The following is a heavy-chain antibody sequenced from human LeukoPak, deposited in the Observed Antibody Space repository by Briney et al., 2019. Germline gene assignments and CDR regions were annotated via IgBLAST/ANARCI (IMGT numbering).Heavy chain of an antibody. CDR2: ISYDGSNK. Sequence: AGRSLRLSCAASGFTFSSYAMHWVRQAPGKGLEWVAIISYDGSNKYYADSVKGRFTISRDNSKNTLYLQMNSLRAEDTALYYCARGGQLVHNWFDPWGQGTLVTVSS. V-gene: IGHV3-30*04. D-gene: IGHD6-13*01. CDR3: ARGGQLVHNWFDP. J-gene: IGHJ5*02. CDR1: GFTFSSYA.